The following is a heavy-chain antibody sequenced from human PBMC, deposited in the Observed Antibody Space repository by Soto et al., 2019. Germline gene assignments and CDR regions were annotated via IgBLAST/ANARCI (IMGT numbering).Heavy chain of an antibody. CDR1: GGSISSYY. CDR3: ARAPRPSDFWSSTSWLREYYYYYMDV. CDR2: IYYSGST. Sequence: SETLSLTCTVSGGSISSYYWSWIRQPPGKGLEWIGYIYYSGSTNYNPSLKSRVTISVDTSKNQFSLKLSSVTAADTAVYYCARAPRPSDFWSSTSWLREYYYYYMDVWGKGTTVTVSS. D-gene: IGHD2-2*01. V-gene: IGHV4-59*01. J-gene: IGHJ6*03.